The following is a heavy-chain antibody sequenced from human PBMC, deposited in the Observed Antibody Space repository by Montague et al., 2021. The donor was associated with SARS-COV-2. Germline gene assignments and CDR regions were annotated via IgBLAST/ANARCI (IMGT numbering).Heavy chain of an antibody. V-gene: IGHV3-48*03. D-gene: IGHD2-8*02. CDR1: GFTFSAYW. J-gene: IGHJ4*02. Sequence: SLRLSCAASGFTFSAYWMTWVRQAPGKGLEWISYISGAGTTIYYADSVKGRFTISRDNAKNSLYLQMNSLGAEDTAVYYCARDLVVTDGISDYWGQGTLVTVSS. CDR2: ISGAGTTI. CDR3: ARDLVVTDGISDY.